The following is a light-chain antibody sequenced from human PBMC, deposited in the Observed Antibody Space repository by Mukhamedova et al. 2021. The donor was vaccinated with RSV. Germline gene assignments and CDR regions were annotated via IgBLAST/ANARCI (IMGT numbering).Light chain of an antibody. V-gene: IGKV1-5*03. Sequence: WYQCRVHGKAPKLLIYEASILKSGVPSTFSGSGSGTEFTLTISSLQPDDFATYYCQQYHNYPCTFGQGTKLEIK. CDR3: QQYHNYPCT. J-gene: IGKJ2*02. CDR2: EAS.